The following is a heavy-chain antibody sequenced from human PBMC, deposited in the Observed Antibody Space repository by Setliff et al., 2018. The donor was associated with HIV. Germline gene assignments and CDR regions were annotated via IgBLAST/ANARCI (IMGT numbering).Heavy chain of an antibody. CDR1: GYTFPDYY. CDR2: IDPDRGET. CDR3: AWGTQRPIDS. Sequence: VASVKVSCKVSGYTFPDYYFQWVRQAPGKGREWVGLIDPDRGETVYAEKFQGRVTITADRSKDIAYMKLSSLRYEDTAMYYCAWGTQRPIDSWGQGTLVTVSS. D-gene: IGHD3-16*01. V-gene: IGHV1-69-2*01. J-gene: IGHJ4*02.